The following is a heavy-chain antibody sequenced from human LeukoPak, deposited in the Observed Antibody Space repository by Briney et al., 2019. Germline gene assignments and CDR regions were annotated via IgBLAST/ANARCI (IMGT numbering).Heavy chain of an antibody. J-gene: IGHJ4*02. Sequence: PGGSLRLSCAASGFTFSSYGMHWVRQAPGKGLEWVAVISYDGSNKYYADSVKGRFTISRDNSKNTLYLQMNSLRAEDTAVYYCARERTPGSGYGVDYWGQGTVVTVSS. V-gene: IGHV3-30*03. CDR3: ARERTPGSGYGVDY. CDR1: GFTFSSYG. CDR2: ISYDGSNK. D-gene: IGHD6-25*01.